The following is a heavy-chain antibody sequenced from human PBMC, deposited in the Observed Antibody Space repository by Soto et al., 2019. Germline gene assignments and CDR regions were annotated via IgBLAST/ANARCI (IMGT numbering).Heavy chain of an antibody. V-gene: IGHV4-31*03. Sequence: QVQLQESGPGLVKPSQTLSLTCPVSGGSISSGGYYWSWIRQHPGKGLEWIGYIYYSGSTYYNPSLKSRVTKTVNTSKNQFSRKLSSGTAADTAGYYCAREWRDYYLDSWGQGTLVTVSS. J-gene: IGHJ4*02. CDR3: AREWRDYYLDS. CDR2: IYYSGST. CDR1: GGSISSGGYY.